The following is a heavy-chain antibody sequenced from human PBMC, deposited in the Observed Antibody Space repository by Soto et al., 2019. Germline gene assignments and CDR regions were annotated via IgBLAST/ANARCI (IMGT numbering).Heavy chain of an antibody. CDR3: VKFMGRAYPYYYMAV. CDR1: GFTFSTYG. Sequence: DVQLLESGGGLVQWGGSLRLSCVTSGFTFSTYGMTWVRPAPGKGLEWVSYGGSGGSRYYEGSVKGRFTISRDNSKNTLTREMNSQRAEDTATYYCVKFMGRAYPYYYMAVWGKGTTVPVSS. CDR2: YGGSGGSR. D-gene: IGHD1-26*01. J-gene: IGHJ6*03. V-gene: IGHV3-23*01.